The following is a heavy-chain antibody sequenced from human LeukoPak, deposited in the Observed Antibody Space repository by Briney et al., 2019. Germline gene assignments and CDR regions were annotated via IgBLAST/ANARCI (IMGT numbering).Heavy chain of an antibody. D-gene: IGHD3-3*01. CDR2: MNPNSGIT. CDR1: GYTFISYD. J-gene: IGHJ4*02. Sequence: ASVKVSCKASGYTFISYDINWVRQATGQGLEWMGWMNPNSGITGYTQKFQGRVSMTRNTSISTAYMELNSLKSEDTAVYYCARTLFFGVVTRFDYWGQGTLVTVSS. CDR3: ARTLFFGVVTRFDY. V-gene: IGHV1-8*01.